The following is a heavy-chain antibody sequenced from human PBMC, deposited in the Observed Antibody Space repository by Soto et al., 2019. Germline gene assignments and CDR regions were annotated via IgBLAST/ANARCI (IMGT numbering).Heavy chain of an antibody. J-gene: IGHJ4*02. V-gene: IGHV3-48*03. CDR1: GFTFSSYE. CDR2: IPRRGGTI. CDR3: ARDFEAPFEY. Sequence: EVQLVESGGGLVQPGGSLRLSCVASGFTFSSYEMNWVRQAPGKGLEWLSYIPRRGGTIHYADSVQGRFTISRDNAKNSLYLQKNSLRAEDTAVYYCARDFEAPFEYWGQGTLVTVSS.